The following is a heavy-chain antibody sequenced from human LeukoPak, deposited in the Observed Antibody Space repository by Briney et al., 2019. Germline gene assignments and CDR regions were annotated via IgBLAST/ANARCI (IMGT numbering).Heavy chain of an antibody. J-gene: IGHJ3*02. CDR3: ARAVVPAATPDAFDI. D-gene: IGHD2-2*02. CDR2: IIPIFGTA. CDR1: GGTFSSYA. V-gene: IGHV1-69*13. Sequence: XVKVSCKASGGTFSSYAVSWVRQAPGQGLEWMGGIIPIFGTANYAQKLQGRVTITADESTSTAYMELSSLRSEDTAVYYCARAVVPAATPDAFDIWGQGTMVTVSS.